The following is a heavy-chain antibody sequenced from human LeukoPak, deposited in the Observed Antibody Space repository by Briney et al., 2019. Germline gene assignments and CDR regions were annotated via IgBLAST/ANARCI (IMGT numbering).Heavy chain of an antibody. CDR3: ARGRSYCSGGSCYSEDYYGMDV. D-gene: IGHD2-15*01. J-gene: IGHJ6*04. Sequence: ASVKVSCKASGGTFSSYAISWVRQAPGQGLEWMGGIIPIFGTANYAQKFQGRVTITADKSTSTAYMELSGLRSEDTAVYYCARGRSYCSGGSCYSEDYYGMDVWGKGTTVTVSS. CDR1: GGTFSSYA. CDR2: IIPIFGTA. V-gene: IGHV1-69*06.